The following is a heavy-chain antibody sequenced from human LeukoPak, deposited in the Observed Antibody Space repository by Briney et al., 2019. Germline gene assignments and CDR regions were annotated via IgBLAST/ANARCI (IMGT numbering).Heavy chain of an antibody. J-gene: IGHJ4*02. CDR1: GYTFTGYY. CDR2: INPNSGGT. CDR3: ARVPVIVGATIQFDY. D-gene: IGHD1-26*01. Sequence: ASVKVPCKASGYTFTGYYMHWVRQAPGQGLEWMGWINPNSGGTNYAQKFQGRVTMTRDTSISTAYMELSRLRSDDTAVYYCARVPVIVGATIQFDYWGQGTLVTVSS. V-gene: IGHV1-2*02.